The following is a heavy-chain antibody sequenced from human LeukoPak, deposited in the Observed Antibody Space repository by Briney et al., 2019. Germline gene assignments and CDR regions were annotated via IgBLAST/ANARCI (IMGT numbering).Heavy chain of an antibody. Sequence: GASVTVSCKASGYTFTSYQIHWVRQAPGQGLEWMGIINPSGGGTSYAQKFQGRVTMTRDMSTSTVYMELSSLRSEDTAVYYCARDRPFGVVIGGFDPWGQGTLVTVSS. D-gene: IGHD3-3*01. CDR2: INPSGGGT. CDR3: ARDRPFGVVIGGFDP. V-gene: IGHV1-46*01. J-gene: IGHJ5*02. CDR1: GYTFTSYQ.